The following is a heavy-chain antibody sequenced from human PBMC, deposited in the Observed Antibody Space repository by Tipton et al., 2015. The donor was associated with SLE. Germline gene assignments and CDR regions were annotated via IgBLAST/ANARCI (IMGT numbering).Heavy chain of an antibody. CDR1: GGSIRNYY. Sequence: TLSLTCTVSGGSIRNYYWSWLRQSPGKGLEWIGYIYISGATNYNPPLKSRITISVDTSKNQFTLKLTSVTAADTAVDYCARRPLNFPMDSWSQGTLGTVSA. CDR2: IYISGAT. J-gene: IGHJ4*02. D-gene: IGHD1-7*01. CDR3: ARRPLNFPMDS. V-gene: IGHV4-4*08.